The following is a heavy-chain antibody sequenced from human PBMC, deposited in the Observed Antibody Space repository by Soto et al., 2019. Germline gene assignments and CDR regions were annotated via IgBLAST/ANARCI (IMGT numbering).Heavy chain of an antibody. CDR1: GFPFGIYS. D-gene: IGHD6-19*01. CDR3: ARSVEGPFDY. Sequence: EVQLVESGGGLVQPGGSLRLTCVASGFPFGIYSMNWVRQAPGKGLEWSSYITSDTNTIKYADSVKGRFTISRDNAKNLVYLQMNSLRDEDTAVYFCARSVEGPFDYWGQGTVVTASS. V-gene: IGHV3-48*02. CDR2: ITSDTNTI. J-gene: IGHJ4*02.